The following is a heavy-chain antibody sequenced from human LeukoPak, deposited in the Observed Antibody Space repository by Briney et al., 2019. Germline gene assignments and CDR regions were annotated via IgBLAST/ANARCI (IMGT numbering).Heavy chain of an antibody. CDR3: AKDAAGPEY. Sequence: RTGGSLRLSCVVSGLTFGSYSMTWVRQAPGKGLEWVSGISASGGDTWYPDSVKGRFTISRDNPKNTLFLQMNSLRVEDTAIYYCAKDAAGPEYWGQGTRVTVSS. J-gene: IGHJ4*02. D-gene: IGHD6-13*01. CDR2: ISASGGDT. V-gene: IGHV3-23*01. CDR1: GLTFGSYS.